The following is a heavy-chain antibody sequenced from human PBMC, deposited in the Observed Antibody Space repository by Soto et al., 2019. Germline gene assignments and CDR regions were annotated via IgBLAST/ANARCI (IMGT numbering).Heavy chain of an antibody. J-gene: IGHJ6*02. CDR1: GGSFSGYC. V-gene: IGHV4-34*01. CDR2: MHHGGTT. D-gene: IGHD4-4*01. Sequence: SETLSLTCAVSGGSFSGYCWSWIRQPPGTGLEWIGEMHHGGTTYYNPSLKNRIFTTFDTSKNHFSLELTSVTAADTAIYYCATQAISYTWDVWGQGTSVTVSS. CDR3: ATQAISYTWDV.